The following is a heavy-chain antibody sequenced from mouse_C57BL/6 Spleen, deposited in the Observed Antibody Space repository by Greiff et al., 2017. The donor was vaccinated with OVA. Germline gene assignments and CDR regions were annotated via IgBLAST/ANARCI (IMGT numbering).Heavy chain of an antibody. CDR3: ARGGTAWFAY. D-gene: IGHD4-1*01. CDR2: ISYDGSN. V-gene: IGHV3-6*01. J-gene: IGHJ3*01. Sequence: EVQLVESGPGLVKPSQSLSLTCSVPGYSITSCYYWNWIRQFPGNKLEWMGYISYDGSNNYNPSLKNRISITRDTSKNQFFLKLNSVTTEDTATYYCARGGTAWFAYWGQGTLVTVSA. CDR1: GYSITSCYY.